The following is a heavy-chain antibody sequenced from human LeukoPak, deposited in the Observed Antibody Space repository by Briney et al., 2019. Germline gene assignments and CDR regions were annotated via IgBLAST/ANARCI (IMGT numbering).Heavy chain of an antibody. J-gene: IGHJ4*02. V-gene: IGHV1-2*02. CDR2: INPNSGGT. CDR1: GYTFTGYY. CDR3: ARDLPEEYQLQHTQFDY. Sequence: ASVKVSCKASGYTFTGYYMHWVRQAPGQGLEWMGWINPNSGGTNYAQKFQGRVTMTRDTSISTAYMELSRLRSDDTAVYYCARDLPEEYQLQHTQFDYWGQETLVTVPS. D-gene: IGHD2-2*01.